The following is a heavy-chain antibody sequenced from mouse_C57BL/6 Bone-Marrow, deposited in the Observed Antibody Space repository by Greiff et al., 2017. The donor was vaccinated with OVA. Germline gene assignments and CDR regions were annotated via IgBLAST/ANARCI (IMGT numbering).Heavy chain of an antibody. CDR3: AKEGFPYAMDY. CDR2: LWRGGST. Sequence: QVQLQQSGPGLVQPSQSLSITCTVSGFSLTSYGVHWVRQSPGKGLEWLGVLWRGGSTDYNAAFMSRLSITKDNSKSQVFFKMNSLQADATAIYYCAKEGFPYAMDYWGQGTSVTVSS. V-gene: IGHV2-5*01. CDR1: GFSLTSYG. J-gene: IGHJ4*01.